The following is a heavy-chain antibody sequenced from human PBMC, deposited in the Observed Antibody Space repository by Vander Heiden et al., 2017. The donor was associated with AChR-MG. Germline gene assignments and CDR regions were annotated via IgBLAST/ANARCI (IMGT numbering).Heavy chain of an antibody. V-gene: IGHV4-31*03. CDR2: SYYSGST. D-gene: IGHD2-15*01. J-gene: IGHJ5*02. CDR3: ARELYCSGGSCYSNWFDP. Sequence: QVQLQESGPGLVKPSQTLSLTCTVSGGPLSSGGYYWSWIRQHPGKGLEWIGYSYYSGSTYYNPSRKSRVTISVATSKNQFSLKLSSVTAADTPVYYCARELYCSGGSCYSNWFDPWGQGTLVTVSS. CDR1: GGPLSSGGYY.